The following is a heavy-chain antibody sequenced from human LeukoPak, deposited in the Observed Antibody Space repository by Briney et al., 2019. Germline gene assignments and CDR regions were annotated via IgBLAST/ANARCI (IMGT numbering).Heavy chain of an antibody. J-gene: IGHJ6*01. D-gene: IGHD5-18*01. CDR3: ASYTYGWIYGMDA. CDR2: IYSGDNT. Sequence: GSLRLSCAASGFTVSSIYMNWVRQAPGRGLECVSVIYSGDNTYYADSVKGRFTISRDNSKNTLYLQMNSLRAEDTAVYYCASYTYGWIYGMDAWGQGTTVTVSS. V-gene: IGHV3-53*01. CDR1: GFTVSSIY.